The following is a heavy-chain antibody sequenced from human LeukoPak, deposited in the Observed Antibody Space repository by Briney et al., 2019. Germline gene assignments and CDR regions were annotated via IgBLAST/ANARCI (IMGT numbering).Heavy chain of an antibody. CDR1: GFTFSSYG. V-gene: IGHV3-30*03. CDR2: ISYDGSNK. J-gene: IGHJ4*02. CDR3: ATYYDFWSGYYPPFDY. D-gene: IGHD3-3*01. Sequence: GGSLRLSCAASGFTFSSYGMHWVRQAPGKGLEWVAVISYDGSNKYYADSVKGRFTISRDNSKNTLCLQMNSLRAEDTAVYYCATYYDFWSGYYPPFDYWGQGTLVTVSS.